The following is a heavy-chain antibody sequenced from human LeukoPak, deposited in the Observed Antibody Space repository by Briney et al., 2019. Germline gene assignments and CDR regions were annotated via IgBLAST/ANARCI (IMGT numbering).Heavy chain of an antibody. Sequence: KSSETLSLTCTVSGGSISSYYWGWIRQPPGKGLEWIGSIYYSGSTYYNPSLKSRVTISVDTSKNQFSLKLSSVTAADTAVYYCARDVVVAASYYYYYYMDVWGKGTTVTVSS. D-gene: IGHD2-15*01. V-gene: IGHV4-39*07. CDR3: ARDVVVAASYYYYYYMDV. J-gene: IGHJ6*03. CDR1: GGSISSYY. CDR2: IYYSGST.